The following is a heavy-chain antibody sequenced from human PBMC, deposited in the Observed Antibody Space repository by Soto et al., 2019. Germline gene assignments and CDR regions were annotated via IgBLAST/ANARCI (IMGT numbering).Heavy chain of an antibody. D-gene: IGHD6-19*01. CDR3: AKSNGWYAELDY. V-gene: IGHV3-23*01. CDR2: ISGSGGST. CDR1: GFTFSSYA. Sequence: EVQLLESGGGLVQPGGSLRLSCAASGFTFSSYAMSWVRQAPGKGLEWVSAISGSGGSTYYADSVQGRFTFSRDNSTNPLYLQMNSLRAADTAVYYCAKSNGWYAELDYWGQGTLVTVSS. J-gene: IGHJ4*02.